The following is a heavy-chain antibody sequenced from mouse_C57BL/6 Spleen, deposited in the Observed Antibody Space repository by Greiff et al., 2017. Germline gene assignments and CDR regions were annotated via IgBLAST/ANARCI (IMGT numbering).Heavy chain of an antibody. J-gene: IGHJ2*01. V-gene: IGHV14-4*01. Sequence: EVMLVESGAELVRPGASVKLSCTASGFNIKDDYMHWVKQRPEQGLEWIGWIDPENGDTEYASKFQGKATITADTSSNTAYLQLSSLTSEDTAVYYCTHYYGSSYLFDYWGQGTTLTVSS. CDR3: THYYGSSYLFDY. CDR2: IDPENGDT. CDR1: GFNIKDDY. D-gene: IGHD1-1*01.